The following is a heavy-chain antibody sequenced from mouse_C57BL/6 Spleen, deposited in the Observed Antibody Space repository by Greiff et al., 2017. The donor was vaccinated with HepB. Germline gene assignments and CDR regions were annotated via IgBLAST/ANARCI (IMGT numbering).Heavy chain of an antibody. CDR1: GYSFTGYY. CDR2: INPSTGGT. D-gene: IGHD1-1*01. Sequence: VQLKQSGPELVKPGASVKISCKASGYSFTGYYMNWVKQSPEKSLEWIGEINPSTGGTTYNQKFKAKATLTVDKSSSTAYMQLKSLTSEDSAVYYCARSEVTTVVAPYYAMDYWGQGTSVTVFS. V-gene: IGHV1-42*01. CDR3: ARSEVTTVVAPYYAMDY. J-gene: IGHJ4*01.